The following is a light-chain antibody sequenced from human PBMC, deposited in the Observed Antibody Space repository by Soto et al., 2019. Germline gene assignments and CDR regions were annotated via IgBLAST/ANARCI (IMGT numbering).Light chain of an antibody. V-gene: IGKV3-15*01. J-gene: IGKJ1*01. CDR2: GAS. CDR1: QSVSSN. CDR3: QQYNNWPPDRT. Sequence: EIVMTQSPATLSVSPGERATLSCRASQSVSSNLAWYQQKPGQAPSLFIYGASTRATGIPARFSGSGSGTEFTLTISSLQSEDFAIYFCQQYNNWPPDRTFGQGTKVEIK.